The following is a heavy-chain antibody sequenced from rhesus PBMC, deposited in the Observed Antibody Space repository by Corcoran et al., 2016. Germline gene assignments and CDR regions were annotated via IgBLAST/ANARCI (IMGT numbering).Heavy chain of an antibody. J-gene: IGHJ2*01. D-gene: IGHD5-42*01. Sequence: QVQLQESGPGLVKPSETLSLTCAVSGYSISSGYYWGWIRQPPGKGLEWIGSIYGSGGSNDLNPSLKSRVTLSVNTSKNQFSLNLSSVAAADTAVYYCARVGSSWSEWDTVGTEWYFDLWGPGTPITISS. CDR3: ARVGSSWSEWDTVGTEWYFDL. CDR2: IYGSGGSN. V-gene: IGHV4S14*01. CDR1: GYSISSGYY.